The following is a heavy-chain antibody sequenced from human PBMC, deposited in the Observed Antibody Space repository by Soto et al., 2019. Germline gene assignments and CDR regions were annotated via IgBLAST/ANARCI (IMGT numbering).Heavy chain of an antibody. Sequence: SETLSLTCTVSGGSIINYYWTWIRQPAGKGLEWVGRIYSSGSTSYNPSLKSRLTMSVDTSKNQFTLKLTSVTAADTALYYCARQTTYSSSWFDYWGHGTLVTVPQ. CDR2: IYSSGST. CDR1: GGSIINYY. J-gene: IGHJ5*01. CDR3: ARQTTYSSSWFDY. V-gene: IGHV4-4*07. D-gene: IGHD6-13*01.